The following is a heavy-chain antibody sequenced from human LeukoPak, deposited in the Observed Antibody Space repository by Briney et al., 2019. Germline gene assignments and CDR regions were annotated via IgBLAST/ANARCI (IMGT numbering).Heavy chain of an antibody. Sequence: PSQTLSLTCTVSGGSISSGDYYWSWIRQPPGKGLEWIGYIYYSGSTYYNPSLKSRVTISVDTSKNQFSLKLSSVTAADTAVYYCARDAKVDDILTGIFDYWGQGTLVTVSS. J-gene: IGHJ4*02. V-gene: IGHV4-30-4*01. D-gene: IGHD3-9*01. CDR2: IYYSGST. CDR1: GGSISSGDYY. CDR3: ARDAKVDDILTGIFDY.